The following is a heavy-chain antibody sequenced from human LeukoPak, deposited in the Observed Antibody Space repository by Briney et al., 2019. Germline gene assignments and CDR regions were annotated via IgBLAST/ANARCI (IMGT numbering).Heavy chain of an antibody. Sequence: ASVKVSCKASGGTFSTYVISWVRQAPGQGLEWMGGIIPVFGTANYVEKFQDRVTITADKSTSTAYMELSSLRSEDTAMYYCAINQAGYCGGGSCYRHEFYYMDVWGKGTSVTVSS. CDR3: AINQAGYCGGGSCYRHEFYYMDV. CDR1: GGTFSTYV. D-gene: IGHD2-15*01. J-gene: IGHJ6*03. V-gene: IGHV1-69*06. CDR2: IIPVFGTA.